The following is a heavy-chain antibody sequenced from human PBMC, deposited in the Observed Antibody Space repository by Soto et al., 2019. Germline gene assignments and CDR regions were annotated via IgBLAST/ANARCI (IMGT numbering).Heavy chain of an antibody. CDR2: ISAYNGNT. D-gene: IGHD3-10*01. Sequence: QVQLVQSGAEVKKPGAQVRVSCKASGYTFTSNGITWVRQAPGQGLEWMGWISAYNGNTNYAQKLQGRVTMTTDTSTSTAYMELRSLRSDDTAVYYCASSLRGYYYYYMDVWGKGTTVTVSS. CDR1: GYTFTSNG. J-gene: IGHJ6*03. V-gene: IGHV1-18*01. CDR3: ASSLRGYYYYYMDV.